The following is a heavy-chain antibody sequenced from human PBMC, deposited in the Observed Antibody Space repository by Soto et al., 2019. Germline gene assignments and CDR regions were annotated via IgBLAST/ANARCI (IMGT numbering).Heavy chain of an antibody. J-gene: IGHJ6*02. CDR2: INPNSGGT. D-gene: IGHD6-6*01. CDR3: ARDPYSSSPGDYYGMDV. Sequence: QVQLVQSGAEVKKPGASVKVSCKASGYTFTGYYMHWVRQAPGQGLEWMGWINPNSGGTNYAQKFQGWVTMTRDTSISTAYMELSRLRSDDTAVYYCARDPYSSSPGDYYGMDVWGQGTTVTVSS. V-gene: IGHV1-2*04. CDR1: GYTFTGYY.